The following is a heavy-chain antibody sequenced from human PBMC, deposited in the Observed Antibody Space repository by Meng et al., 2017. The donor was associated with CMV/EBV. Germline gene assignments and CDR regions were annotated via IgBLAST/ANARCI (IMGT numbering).Heavy chain of an antibody. CDR1: GFTFSSYW. V-gene: IGHV3-7*04. CDR3: ARVGGGVLYYYYYGMDV. Sequence: GESLKISCAASGFTFSSYWMSWVRQAPGKGLEWVANIKQDGSEEYYVDSVKGRFTFSRDNAKNSLYLQMNSLRAEDTVVYYCARVGGGVLYYYYYGMDVWGQGTTVTVSS. CDR2: IKQDGSEE. J-gene: IGHJ6*02. D-gene: IGHD4/OR15-4a*01.